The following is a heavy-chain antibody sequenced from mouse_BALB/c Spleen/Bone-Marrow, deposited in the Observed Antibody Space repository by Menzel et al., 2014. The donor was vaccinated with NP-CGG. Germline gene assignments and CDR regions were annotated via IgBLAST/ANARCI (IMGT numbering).Heavy chain of an antibody. CDR3: ARHGSSGFDY. D-gene: IGHD1-1*01. Sequence: LQQSGAELMKPGASVKISCKATGYTFSTXWXEWVXQRPXXGXXWXXXIXPGNGNTDYNEKFKGKATFTADTSSNTAXMQLSSLTSEDSAVFYCARHGSSGFDYWGQGTALTVSS. V-gene: IGHV1-9*01. J-gene: IGHJ2*01. CDR2: IXPGNGNT. CDR1: GYTFSTXW.